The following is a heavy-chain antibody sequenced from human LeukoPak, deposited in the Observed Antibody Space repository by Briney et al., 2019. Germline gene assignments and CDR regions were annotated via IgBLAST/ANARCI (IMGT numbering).Heavy chain of an antibody. V-gene: IGHV1-45*02. J-gene: IGHJ3*02. CDR1: GYTFTYRY. CDR3: ARSPFSGDDDAFDI. D-gene: IGHD5-12*01. Sequence: ASVNVSCKASGYTFTYRYLHWVRQAPGQALEWMGWITPFNGNTNYAQQFQDRVTITRDRSRNTVYMELNSLRFEDTAMYYCARSPFSGDDDAFDIWGQGTMVTVSS. CDR2: ITPFNGNT.